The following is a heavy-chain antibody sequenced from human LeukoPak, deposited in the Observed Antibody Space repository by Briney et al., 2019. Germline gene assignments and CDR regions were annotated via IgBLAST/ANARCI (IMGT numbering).Heavy chain of an antibody. J-gene: IGHJ4*02. Sequence: GASVKVSCKASGYTFTSYDVNWVRQATGQGLEWMGWINPNSGGTNYAQKFQGRVTMTRDTSISTAYMELSRLRSDDTAVYYCARVSRKTTSSFDYWGQGTLVTVSS. CDR2: INPNSGGT. CDR1: GYTFTSYD. V-gene: IGHV1-2*02. CDR3: ARVSRKTTSSFDY. D-gene: IGHD2-2*01.